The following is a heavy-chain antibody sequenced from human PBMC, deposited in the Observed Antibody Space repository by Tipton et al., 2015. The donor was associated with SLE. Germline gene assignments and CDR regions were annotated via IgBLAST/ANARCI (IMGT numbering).Heavy chain of an antibody. CDR1: GSSISTTYY. V-gene: IGHV4-38-2*02. CDR2: IFHSGTA. D-gene: IGHD3-22*01. CDR3: ARARYYVNSGYYYFDF. J-gene: IGHJ4*02. Sequence: LRLSCNVSGSSISTTYYWGWIRQIPGKRLEWTANIFHSGTAYYNPSLESRVTTSIDTSNNQFSPKVTSVIATDTAVYYCARARYYVNSGYYYFDFWGQGTLVTVSA.